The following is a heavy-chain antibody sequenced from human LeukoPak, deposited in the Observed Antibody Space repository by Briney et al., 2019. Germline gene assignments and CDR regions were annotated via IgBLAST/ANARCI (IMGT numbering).Heavy chain of an antibody. CDR3: ARASPHSYYYYYGMDV. CDR1: GGSISSYY. V-gene: IGHV4-59*01. D-gene: IGHD6-6*01. Sequence: SETLSLTCTVSGGSISSYYWSWIRQPPGKGLEWIGYIYYSGSTNYNPSLKSRVTISVDTSKNQFSLKLSSVTAADTAVYYCARASPHSYYYYYGMDVWGQGTTVTVSS. CDR2: IYYSGST. J-gene: IGHJ6*02.